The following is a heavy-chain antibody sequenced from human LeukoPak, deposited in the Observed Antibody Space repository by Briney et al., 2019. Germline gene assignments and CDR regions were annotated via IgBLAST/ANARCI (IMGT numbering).Heavy chain of an antibody. CDR3: AKDRDSSGLDAFDI. CDR1: GFTFNDYA. Sequence: PGGSLRLSCAAPGFTFNDYAMHWVRQAPGKGLEWVSGVNWNSGGIGYADSVKGRFTISRDNVKNSLYLQMKNLRAEDTALYYCAKDRDSSGLDAFDIWGQGTMVTVSS. V-gene: IGHV3-9*01. J-gene: IGHJ3*02. CDR2: VNWNSGGI. D-gene: IGHD3-22*01.